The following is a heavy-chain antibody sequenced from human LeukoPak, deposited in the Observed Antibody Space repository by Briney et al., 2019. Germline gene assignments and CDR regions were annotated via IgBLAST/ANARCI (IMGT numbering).Heavy chain of an antibody. CDR1: GFTFSSYS. J-gene: IGHJ5*02. D-gene: IGHD2-2*01. CDR2: ISSSSSYI. V-gene: IGHV3-21*01. CDR3: ARDERVVVVPAAAMRRGWFGP. Sequence: GGSLRLSCAASGFTFSSYSMNWVRQAPGKGLEWVSSISSSSSYIYYADSVKGRFTISRDNAKNSLYLQMNSLRAEDTAVYYCARDERVVVVPAAAMRRGWFGPWGQGTLVTVSS.